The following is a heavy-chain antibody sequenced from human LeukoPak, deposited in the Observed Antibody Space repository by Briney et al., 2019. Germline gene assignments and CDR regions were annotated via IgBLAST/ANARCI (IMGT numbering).Heavy chain of an antibody. CDR3: AKGIGLAVAGLHY. V-gene: IGHV3-23*01. Sequence: GGSLRLSCGASGFTFSSCAMTWVRQAPGKGLEWVSAISGSGDNTYYADSVKGRFTISRDNSKTALNLQMNSLRAEDTAVYYCAKGIGLAVAGLHYWGQGTLVTVSS. D-gene: IGHD6-19*01. CDR1: GFTFSSCA. J-gene: IGHJ4*02. CDR2: ISGSGDNT.